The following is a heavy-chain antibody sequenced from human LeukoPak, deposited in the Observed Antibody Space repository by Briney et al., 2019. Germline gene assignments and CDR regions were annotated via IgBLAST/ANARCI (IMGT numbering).Heavy chain of an antibody. V-gene: IGHV4-4*07. CDR2: IYSSGST. Sequence: SETLALTCTVSGGSISSYYWSWIRQPAGRGLEWIGRIYSSGSTDYNSSLKSRVTMSVDTSKNQFSLKLSSVTAADTAVYYWARGAYGSGSTNWFDPWGQGTLVTVSS. D-gene: IGHD3-10*01. CDR3: ARGAYGSGSTNWFDP. CDR1: GGSISSYY. J-gene: IGHJ5*02.